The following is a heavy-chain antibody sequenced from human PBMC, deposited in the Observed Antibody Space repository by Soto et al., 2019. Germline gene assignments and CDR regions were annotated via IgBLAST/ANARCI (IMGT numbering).Heavy chain of an antibody. Sequence: PSETLSLTCTVSGGSMSSSSYYWGWVRQPPGKGLEWIGTIYYSGSTYYNPSLKSRVTISVDTSKNQFSLKLSSVTAADTAVYYCARAFPIAVAGTFFDYWGQGTLVTVSS. D-gene: IGHD6-19*01. CDR2: IYYSGST. J-gene: IGHJ4*02. CDR3: ARAFPIAVAGTFFDY. CDR1: GGSMSSSSYY. V-gene: IGHV4-39*01.